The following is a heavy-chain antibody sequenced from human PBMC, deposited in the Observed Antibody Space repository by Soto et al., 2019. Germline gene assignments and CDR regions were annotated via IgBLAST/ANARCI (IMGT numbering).Heavy chain of an antibody. Sequence: QLQLQESGPGLVKPSETLSLTCTVSGGSISSGPYSWGWIRQPPGKGLEWIGTFYYSGSTYYNPSTESPVTISVATYKNQFSLKVSSVTAADTAMYSCARLGGYCSGTSCYGYYGMDVWGQGTTVTVSS. CDR1: GGSISSGPYS. J-gene: IGHJ6*02. D-gene: IGHD2-2*01. V-gene: IGHV4-39*01. CDR2: FYYSGST. CDR3: ARLGGYCSGTSCYGYYGMDV.